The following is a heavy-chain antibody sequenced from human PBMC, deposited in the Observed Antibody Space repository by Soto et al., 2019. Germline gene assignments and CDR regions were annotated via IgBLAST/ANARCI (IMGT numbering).Heavy chain of an antibody. Sequence: GGSLRLSCAASGFTFSSYWMSWVRQAPGKGLEWVANIKQDGSEKYYVDSVKGRFTISRDNAKNSLYLQMNSLRAEDTAVYCCASGVEKGKFDYWGQGTLVTVSS. J-gene: IGHJ4*02. CDR1: GFTFSSYW. CDR2: IKQDGSEK. CDR3: ASGVEKGKFDY. V-gene: IGHV3-7*03.